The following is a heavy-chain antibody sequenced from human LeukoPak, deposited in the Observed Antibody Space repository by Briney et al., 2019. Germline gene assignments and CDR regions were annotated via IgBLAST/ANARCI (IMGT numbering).Heavy chain of an antibody. CDR2: INHSGST. D-gene: IGHD6-19*01. V-gene: IGHV4-34*01. CDR1: GGSFSGYY. Sequence: SETLSLTCAVYGGSFSGYYWSWIRQPPGKGLEWIGEINHSGSTNYNPSLKSRVTISVDTSKNQFSLKLSSVTAADTAVYYCARVNRVPERWLVRGTSYYYYMDVWGKGTTVTVSS. CDR3: ARVNRVPERWLVRGTSYYYYMDV. J-gene: IGHJ6*03.